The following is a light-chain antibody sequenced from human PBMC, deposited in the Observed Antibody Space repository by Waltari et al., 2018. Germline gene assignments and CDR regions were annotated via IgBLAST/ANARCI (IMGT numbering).Light chain of an antibody. CDR1: SGDVGGNNY. Sequence: QSALTQPRSVSGSPGQSVTISCTGTSGDVGGNNYFSWYQQHPGKAPKVMIYDLSRRPSGVPDRFSGSRSANTASLTISGLQAEDEADYSCCSYAGSYTWVFGGGTKVTVL. CDR2: DLS. CDR3: CSYAGSYTWV. J-gene: IGLJ3*02. V-gene: IGLV2-11*01.